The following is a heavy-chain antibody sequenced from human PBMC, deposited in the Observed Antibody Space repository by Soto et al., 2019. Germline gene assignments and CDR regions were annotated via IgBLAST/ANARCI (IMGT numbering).Heavy chain of an antibody. CDR3: ARESPTGYCSSTSCHIQDWFDP. V-gene: IGHV1-69*13. CDR1: GGTFSSYA. D-gene: IGHD2-2*01. Sequence: ASVKVSCKASGGTFSSYAISWVRQAPGQGLEWMGGIIPIFGTANYAQKFQGRVTITADESTSTAYMELSSLRSEDTAVYYCARESPTGYCSSTSCHIQDWFDPWGQGTLVTVSS. CDR2: IIPIFGTA. J-gene: IGHJ5*02.